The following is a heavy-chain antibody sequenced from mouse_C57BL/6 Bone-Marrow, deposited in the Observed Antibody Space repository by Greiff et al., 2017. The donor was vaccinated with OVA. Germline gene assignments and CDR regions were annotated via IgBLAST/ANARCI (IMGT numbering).Heavy chain of an antibody. CDR1: GYAFTNYL. J-gene: IGHJ2*01. Sequence: QVQLQQSGAELVRPGTSVKVSCKASGYAFTNYLIEWVKQRPGQGLEWIGVINPGSGGTNYNEKFKGKATLTADKSSSTAYMQLSSLTSEDSAVYFCARRPGYDGVDYWGQGTTLTVSS. D-gene: IGHD2-2*01. V-gene: IGHV1-54*01. CDR2: INPGSGGT. CDR3: ARRPGYDGVDY.